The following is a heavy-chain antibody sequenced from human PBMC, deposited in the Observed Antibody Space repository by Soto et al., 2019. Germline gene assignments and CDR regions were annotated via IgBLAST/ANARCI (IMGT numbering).Heavy chain of an antibody. CDR1: GFTFSSYG. V-gene: IGHV3-30*18. Sequence: QVQLVESGGGVVQPGRSLRLSCAASGFTFSSYGMHWVRQAPGKGLEWVAVISYDGSNKYYADSVKGRFTISGDNSKNTLYLQMNSLRAEDTAVYYCAKFIGGIAVAGSFDYWGQGTLVTVSS. CDR3: AKFIGGIAVAGSFDY. D-gene: IGHD6-19*01. CDR2: ISYDGSNK. J-gene: IGHJ4*02.